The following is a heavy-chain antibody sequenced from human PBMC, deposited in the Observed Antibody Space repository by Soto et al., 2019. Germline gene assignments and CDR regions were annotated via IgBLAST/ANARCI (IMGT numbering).Heavy chain of an antibody. V-gene: IGHV1-18*01. CDR3: ARDPSGSYYEDAFDI. CDR2: ISAYNGNT. D-gene: IGHD1-26*01. Sequence: GGSVEVSRKASCYTLYRYWIRWGGQGPGQGLEWMGWISAYNGNTNYAQKLQGRVTMTTDTSTSTAYMELRSLRSDDTAVYYCARDPSGSYYEDAFDIWGQGTMVTVSS. CDR1: CYTLYRYW. J-gene: IGHJ3*02.